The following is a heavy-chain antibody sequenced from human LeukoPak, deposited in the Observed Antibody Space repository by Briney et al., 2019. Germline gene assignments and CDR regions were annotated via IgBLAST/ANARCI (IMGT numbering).Heavy chain of an antibody. CDR1: GYTLTELS. CDR3: ATPSSDAGTFDY. J-gene: IGHJ4*02. CDR2: FDPEDGET. D-gene: IGHD6-13*01. V-gene: IGHV1-24*01. Sequence: GASVKVSCKVSGYTLTELSMHWVRQAPGKGLEWMGGFDPEDGETIYAQKFQGRVTMTEDTSTDTAYMELSSLRSEDTAVYYCATPSSDAGTFDYWGQGTLVTVSS.